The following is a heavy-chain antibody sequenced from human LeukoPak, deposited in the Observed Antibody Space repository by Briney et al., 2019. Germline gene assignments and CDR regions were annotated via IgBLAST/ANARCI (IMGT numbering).Heavy chain of an antibody. V-gene: IGHV1-69*13. CDR3: AREDIVVVPAASNWFDP. CDR2: IIPIFGTA. Sequence: SVKVSCKASGGTFSSYAISWVRQAPGQGLEWMGGIIPIFGTANYAQKFQGRFTITADESTSTAYMELSSLRSEDTAVYYCAREDIVVVPAASNWFDPWGQGTLVTVSS. J-gene: IGHJ5*02. D-gene: IGHD2-2*01. CDR1: GGTFSSYA.